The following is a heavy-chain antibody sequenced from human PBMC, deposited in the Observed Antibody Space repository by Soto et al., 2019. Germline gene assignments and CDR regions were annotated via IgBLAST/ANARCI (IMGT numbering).Heavy chain of an antibody. CDR2: ITWNSGNI. CDR1: GFIFNNYG. Sequence: EVQLVESGGGLVQPGRSLRLSCAASGFIFNNYGMHWVRQGPGKGLEWVAGITWNSGNIGYADSVKGRFTISRDNAENSLYLQMSSLRPEDTAFYYCARDMGDSSGYYYYHFYGMDVWGQGTTVTVSS. CDR3: ARDMGDSSGYYYYHFYGMDV. J-gene: IGHJ6*02. D-gene: IGHD3-22*01. V-gene: IGHV3-9*01.